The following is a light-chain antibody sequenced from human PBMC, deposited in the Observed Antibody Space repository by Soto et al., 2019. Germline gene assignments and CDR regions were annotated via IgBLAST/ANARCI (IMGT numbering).Light chain of an antibody. CDR1: QSLLCSSNNKNY. Sequence: DIVMTQSPDSLAVSLGERATIDCKSSQSLLCSSNNKNYLAWYQQKPGQPPKLLIYWASTRESGVPDRFSGSGSGTDFTLTISSLQAEDVAVYYCHQYYTTPWTFGQGTKVDIK. J-gene: IGKJ1*01. CDR2: WAS. V-gene: IGKV4-1*01. CDR3: HQYYTTPWT.